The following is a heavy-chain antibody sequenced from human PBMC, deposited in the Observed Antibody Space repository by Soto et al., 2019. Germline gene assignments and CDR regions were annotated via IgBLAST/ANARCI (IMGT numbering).Heavy chain of an antibody. V-gene: IGHV3-74*01. CDR1: GFSFSSHW. CDR3: ARWRAYGSGTQGMDV. CDR2: INSDGSIT. Sequence: EVQLVESGGDLVQPGGSLRLSCAASGFSFSSHWMHWVRQAPGKGLVWVSGINSDGSITSYADSVKDRFTISRDNAKNTLYVEMNSLRVEDTAVYYCARWRAYGSGTQGMDVWGQGTTVIVPS. D-gene: IGHD3-10*01. J-gene: IGHJ6*02.